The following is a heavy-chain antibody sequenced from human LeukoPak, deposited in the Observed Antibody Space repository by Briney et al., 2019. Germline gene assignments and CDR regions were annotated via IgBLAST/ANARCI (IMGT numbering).Heavy chain of an antibody. CDR3: ARRWFYDTSGYLFDH. CDR2: ISTSGSPI. V-gene: IGHV3-48*03. Sequence: PGGSLRLSCAASGLTFSSYEMNWARQAPGKGLEWVSYISTSGSPIYYGNSVKGRFTISRDNAKNSLYLQMNSLRAEDTALYYCARRWFYDTSGYLFDHWGQGTLVTVSS. J-gene: IGHJ4*02. D-gene: IGHD3-22*01. CDR1: GLTFSSYE.